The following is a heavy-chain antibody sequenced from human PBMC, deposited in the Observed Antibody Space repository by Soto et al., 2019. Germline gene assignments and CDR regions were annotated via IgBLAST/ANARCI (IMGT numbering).Heavy chain of an antibody. Sequence: SETLSLTCTVSGGSISSGGYYWSWIRQHPGKGLEWIGYIYYSGSTYYNPSLKSRVTISVDTSKNQFSLKLSSVTAADTAVYYCARVGAMVYYYYGMDVWGQGTTVTVSS. CDR3: ARVGAMVYYYYGMDV. D-gene: IGHD5-18*01. CDR2: IYYSGST. J-gene: IGHJ6*02. V-gene: IGHV4-31*03. CDR1: GGSISSGGYY.